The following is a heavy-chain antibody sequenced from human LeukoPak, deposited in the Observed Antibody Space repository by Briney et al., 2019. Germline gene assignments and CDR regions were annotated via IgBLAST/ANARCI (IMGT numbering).Heavy chain of an antibody. D-gene: IGHD1-26*01. V-gene: IGHV3-7*03. Sequence: GGSLRLSCAASGITFSDHWTSWVRQAPGKGLEWVANITPDGTEKKYVDSVKGRYTISRDNAKNSLYLQMNSLRAEDTALYYCAKGGVGATSPFDYWGQGTLVTVSS. CDR1: GITFSDHW. CDR2: ITPDGTEK. CDR3: AKGGVGATSPFDY. J-gene: IGHJ4*02.